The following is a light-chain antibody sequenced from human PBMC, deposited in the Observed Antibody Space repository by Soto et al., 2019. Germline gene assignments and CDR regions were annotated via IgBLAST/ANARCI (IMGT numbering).Light chain of an antibody. CDR3: QQRYYWYT. V-gene: IGKV3-11*01. Sequence: EIVLTQSPATLSLSPGERATLSCRASQSVSRYLAWYQQKPGQAPRLLIYDASNRATGIPARFSGSGSGTDFTLTISSLEPEDFAVYYCQQRYYWYTLGQGTKLEIK. CDR1: QSVSRY. CDR2: DAS. J-gene: IGKJ2*01.